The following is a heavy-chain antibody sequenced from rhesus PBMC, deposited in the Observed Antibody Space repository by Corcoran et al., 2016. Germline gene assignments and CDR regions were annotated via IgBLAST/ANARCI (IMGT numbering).Heavy chain of an antibody. J-gene: IGHJ3*01. V-gene: IGHV4S11*01. CDR3: ASRGSAVLYAFDF. CDR1: GGSIRRNY. Sequence: QVQLQESGPGLVKPLETLSLTCAVSGGSIRRNYSRWLRQAPGKGLEWIGYIYGSGSSTNYNPSLKIRVTLSVDTSKNQLSLKLSSVTAADTAVYYCASRGSAVLYAFDFWGQGLRVTVSS. D-gene: IGHD3-3*01. CDR2: IYGSGSST.